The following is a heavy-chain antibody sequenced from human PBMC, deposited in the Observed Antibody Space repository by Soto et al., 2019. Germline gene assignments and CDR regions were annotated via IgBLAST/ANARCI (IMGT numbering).Heavy chain of an antibody. Sequence: PSETLSLTCTVSGGSISSYYWSWIRQPPGKGLEWIGYIYYSGSTNYNPSLKSRVTISVDTSKNQFSLKLSSVTAADTAVYYCARVPLAYYYDSSGYPKEYFGFDYWGQGTLVTVSS. CDR3: ARVPLAYYYDSSGYPKEYFGFDY. V-gene: IGHV4-59*01. CDR2: IYYSGST. D-gene: IGHD3-22*01. J-gene: IGHJ4*02. CDR1: GGSISSYY.